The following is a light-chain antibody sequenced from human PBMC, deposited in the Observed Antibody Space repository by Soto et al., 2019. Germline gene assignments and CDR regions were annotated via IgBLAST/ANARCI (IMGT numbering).Light chain of an antibody. Sequence: DIVLTQSPGTLSLSPWERATLSCRASQSVSSNHLAWYQQKPGQAPRLLIYGTSTGAAGIPDRFSGSGSGTGFSLTIGRLEPEDLAVYYCQQYDSSPRTFGQGTKVDIK. CDR1: QSVSSNH. J-gene: IGKJ1*01. V-gene: IGKV3-20*01. CDR2: GTS. CDR3: QQYDSSPRT.